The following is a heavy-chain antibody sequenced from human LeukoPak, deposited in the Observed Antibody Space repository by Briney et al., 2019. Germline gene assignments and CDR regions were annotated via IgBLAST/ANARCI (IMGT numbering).Heavy chain of an antibody. Sequence: GGSLRLSCAASGFTFSSYWMHWVRQVPGKGLVWVSRINSDGSSTSYADSVKGRFTISRDNAKNTLCVRMNSLRAEDTAVYYCSTGSGHAFDIWGRGTMVTVSS. CDR2: INSDGSST. CDR3: STGSGHAFDI. J-gene: IGHJ3*02. CDR1: GFTFSSYW. V-gene: IGHV3-74*01. D-gene: IGHD3-10*01.